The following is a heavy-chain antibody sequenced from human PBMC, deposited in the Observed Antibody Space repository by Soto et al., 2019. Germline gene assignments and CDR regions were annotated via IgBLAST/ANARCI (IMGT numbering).Heavy chain of an antibody. Sequence: GESLKISCAASGFTFSSYWMSWVRQAPGKGLEWVANIKQDGSEKYYVDSVKGRFTISRDNAKNSLYLQMNSLRAEDTAVYYCARGVGYCSSTSCYYYMDVWGKGTTVTVSS. J-gene: IGHJ6*03. CDR2: IKQDGSEK. D-gene: IGHD2-2*01. CDR3: ARGVGYCSSTSCYYYMDV. V-gene: IGHV3-7*01. CDR1: GFTFSSYW.